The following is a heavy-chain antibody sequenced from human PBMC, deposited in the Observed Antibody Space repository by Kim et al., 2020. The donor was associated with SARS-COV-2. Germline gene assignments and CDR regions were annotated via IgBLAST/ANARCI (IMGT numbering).Heavy chain of an antibody. CDR1: GFTFSSYW. V-gene: IGHV3-7*01. CDR3: ARDGDYGSGSYYKIPYYYYGMDV. J-gene: IGHJ6*02. CDR2: IKQDGSEK. D-gene: IGHD3-10*01. Sequence: GGSLRLSCAASGFTFSSYWMSWVRQAPGKGLEWVANIKQDGSEKYYVDSVKGRFTISRDNAKNSLYLQMNSLRAEDTAVYYCARDGDYGSGSYYKIPYYYYGMDVWGQGTTVTVSS.